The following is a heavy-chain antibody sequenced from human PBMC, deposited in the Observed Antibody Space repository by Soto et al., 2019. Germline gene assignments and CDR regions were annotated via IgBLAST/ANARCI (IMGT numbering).Heavy chain of an antibody. Sequence: VQVVESGGELVQPGGSLRLSCAASGFTFSGYWMSWVRQAPGKGLEWVASIKEDGSEKYYLDSVKGRCSISRDNAKNSLYLQMNSLRAEDTAVYYCTSGGKNYFDNWGQGTLVTVSS. CDR2: IKEDGSEK. CDR1: GFTFSGYW. CDR3: TSGGKNYFDN. V-gene: IGHV3-7*05. J-gene: IGHJ4*02.